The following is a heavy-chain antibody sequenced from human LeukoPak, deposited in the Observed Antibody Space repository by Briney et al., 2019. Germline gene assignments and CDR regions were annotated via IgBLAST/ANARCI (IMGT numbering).Heavy chain of an antibody. Sequence: GASVKVSCKASGYTFTSYAMHWVRQAPGQRLEWMGWINAGNGNTKYSQKFQGRVTITRDTSASTAYMELSSLRSEDTAVYYCARDQYCTNGVCYFLLDPWGQGTLVTVSS. J-gene: IGHJ5*02. CDR1: GYTFTSYA. CDR2: INAGNGNT. CDR3: ARDQYCTNGVCYFLLDP. V-gene: IGHV1-3*01. D-gene: IGHD2-8*01.